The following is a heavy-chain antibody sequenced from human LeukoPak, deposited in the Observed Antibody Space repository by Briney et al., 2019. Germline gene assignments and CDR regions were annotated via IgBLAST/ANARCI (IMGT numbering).Heavy chain of an antibody. V-gene: IGHV1-69*06. D-gene: IGHD4-17*01. CDR1: GGTFSSYA. CDR2: IIPIFGTA. J-gene: IGHJ6*03. CDR3: ARRRDYGDYYYYMDV. Sequence: ASVKVSCKASGGTFSSYAISWVRQAPGQGLEWMGGIIPIFGTANYAQKFQGRVTITADKSTSTAYMELSSLRSEDTAVYYCARRRDYGDYYYYMDVWGKGTTVTVSS.